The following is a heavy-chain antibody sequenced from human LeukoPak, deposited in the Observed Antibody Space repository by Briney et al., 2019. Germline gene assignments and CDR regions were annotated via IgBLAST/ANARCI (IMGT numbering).Heavy chain of an antibody. J-gene: IGHJ5*02. V-gene: IGHV4-30-4*01. CDR1: GGSISGHY. CDR3: AREKYNSGGSWFDP. CDR2: IYYSGST. Sequence: PSETLSLTCTVSGGSISGHYWSWIRQPPGKGLEWIGYIYYSGSTYYNPSLKSRVTISVDTSKNQFSLKLSSVTAADTAVYYCAREKYNSGGSWFDPWGQGTLVTVSS. D-gene: IGHD3-10*01.